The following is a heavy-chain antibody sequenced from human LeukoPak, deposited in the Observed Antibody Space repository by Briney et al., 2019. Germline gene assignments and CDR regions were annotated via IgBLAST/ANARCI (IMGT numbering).Heavy chain of an antibody. CDR2: ISGSGAGT. CDR3: AKMVREFYTISYYFDY. V-gene: IGHV3-23*01. CDR1: GFTFSSYA. J-gene: IGHJ4*02. D-gene: IGHD2-8*01. Sequence: GGSLRLSCAVSGFTFSSYAMNWVRQAPGKGLEWVSGISGSGAGTYYADSVKGRFTISRDNSKNTLYLQMNSLRAGDTAVYYCAKMVREFYTISYYFDYWGQGTLVTVSS.